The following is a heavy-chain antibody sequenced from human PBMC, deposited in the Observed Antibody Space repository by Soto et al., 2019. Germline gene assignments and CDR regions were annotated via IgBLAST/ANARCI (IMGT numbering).Heavy chain of an antibody. J-gene: IGHJ3*02. V-gene: IGHV3-23*01. Sequence: GSLRLSCAASGFTFSSFAMSWVRQAPGKGLEWVSTISDGGGNTYYVDSVKGRFTISRDKSQSTLNLQMNRLRAEDTDVYYCAKHPYGDLFDDFDILGQGTMVTVSS. CDR2: ISDGGGNT. CDR1: GFTFSSFA. CDR3: AKHPYGDLFDDFDI. D-gene: IGHD4-17*01.